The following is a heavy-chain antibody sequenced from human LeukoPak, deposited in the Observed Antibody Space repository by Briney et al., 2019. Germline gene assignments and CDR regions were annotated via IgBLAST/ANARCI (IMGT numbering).Heavy chain of an antibody. J-gene: IGHJ5*02. D-gene: IGHD1-20*01. CDR1: GYTFTGYY. CDR3: ARDGYNWNENWFDP. V-gene: IGHV1-2*02. Sequence: ASVKVSCKASGYTFTGYYMHWVRQAPGQGIEWMGWINPNSGGTNYAQKFQGRVTMTRDTSISTAYMELSRLRSDDTAVYYCARDGYNWNENWFDPWGQGTLVTVSS. CDR2: INPNSGGT.